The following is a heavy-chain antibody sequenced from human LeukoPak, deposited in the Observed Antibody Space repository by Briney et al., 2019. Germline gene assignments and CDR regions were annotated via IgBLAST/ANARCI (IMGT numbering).Heavy chain of an antibody. CDR1: GGSISSGDYY. CDR3: ARADGDGVIDY. J-gene: IGHJ4*02. D-gene: IGHD2-8*01. V-gene: IGHV4-30-4*01. Sequence: SETLSPTCTVSGGSISSGDYYWSWIRQPPGKGLEWIGYIYYSGSTYYNPSLKSRVTISVDTSKNQFSLKLSSVTAADTAVYYCARADGDGVIDYWGQGTLVTVSS. CDR2: IYYSGST.